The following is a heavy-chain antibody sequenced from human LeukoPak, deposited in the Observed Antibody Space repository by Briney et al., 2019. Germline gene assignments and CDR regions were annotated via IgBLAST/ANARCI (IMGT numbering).Heavy chain of an antibody. Sequence: MASETLSLTCTVSGGSISSSSYYWGWIRQPPGKGLEWIGSIYYSGSTYYNPSLKSRVTMSVDTSKNQFSLKLSSVTAADTAVYYCARDIGILTGRYYYMDVWGKGTTVTVSS. CDR3: ARDIGILTGRYYYMDV. D-gene: IGHD3-9*01. CDR1: GGSISSSSYY. J-gene: IGHJ6*03. CDR2: IYYSGST. V-gene: IGHV4-39*07.